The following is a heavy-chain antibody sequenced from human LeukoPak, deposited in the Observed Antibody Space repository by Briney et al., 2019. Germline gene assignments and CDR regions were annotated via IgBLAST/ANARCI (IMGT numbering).Heavy chain of an antibody. CDR3: ARDHDSSGRTDDAFDI. CDR1: GYTFTDYY. CDR2: INPNSGDT. J-gene: IGHJ3*02. V-gene: IGHV1-2*06. D-gene: IGHD3-22*01. Sequence: ASVKVSCKASGYTFTDYYIQWVRQAPGQGLEWMGRINPNSGDTNYAQRFQGRVTMARGASISTAYMELSRLTSDDTAVYFCARDHDSSGRTDDAFDIWGQGTMVTVSS.